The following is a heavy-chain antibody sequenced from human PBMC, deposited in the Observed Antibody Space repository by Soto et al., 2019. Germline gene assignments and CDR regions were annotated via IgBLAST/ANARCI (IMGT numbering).Heavy chain of an antibody. CDR2: ISGSAGKT. Sequence: EVQLLESGGDLVQPGGSLRLSCAASGFTFSTYAMSWVRQAPGKGLEWVSAISGSAGKTYYADSVKGRFTISRDNSKNTLYLQMNSLRADDTAVYYCAKEPRGNGYFDLWGRGTLVTVSS. CDR3: AKEPRGNGYFDL. J-gene: IGHJ2*01. D-gene: IGHD3-10*01. V-gene: IGHV3-23*01. CDR1: GFTFSTYA.